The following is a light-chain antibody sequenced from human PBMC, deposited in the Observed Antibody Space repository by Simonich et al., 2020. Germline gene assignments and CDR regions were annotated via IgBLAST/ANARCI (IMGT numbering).Light chain of an antibody. CDR1: PGISSA. CDR3: QQYNSYWT. Sequence: AIPLTQSPSSLSASVGDRVTITCRASPGISSALAWYQQKPGKSPKLLISDASSLESGVPSRFSGSGSGTEFTLTISSLQPDDFATYYCQQYNSYWTFGQGTKVEIK. J-gene: IGKJ1*01. CDR2: DAS. V-gene: IGKV1-13*02.